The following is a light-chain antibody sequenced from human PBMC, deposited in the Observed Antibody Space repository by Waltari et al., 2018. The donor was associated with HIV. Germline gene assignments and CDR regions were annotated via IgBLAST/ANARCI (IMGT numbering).Light chain of an antibody. J-gene: IGLJ2*01. V-gene: IGLV2-8*01. CDR3: TSYGGRNNRVL. CDR1: RSDIGDYSS. Sequence: QSALTQPPSASGSPEQSVPISCTGTRSDIGDYSSVSWYQQHPGKAPKRLIYEVNKRPSGVPDRFSGSKSGDTASLTVSVLQAEDEADYYCTSYGGRNNRVLFGGGTRLTVL. CDR2: EVN.